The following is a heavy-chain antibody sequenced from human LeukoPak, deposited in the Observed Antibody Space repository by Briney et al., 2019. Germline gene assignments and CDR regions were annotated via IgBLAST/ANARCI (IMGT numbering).Heavy chain of an antibody. J-gene: IGHJ6*03. V-gene: IGHV1-46*03. CDR2: INPSGGST. D-gene: IGHD2-8*01. Sequence: GASVKVSCKASGYTFTSYYMHWVRQAPGQGLEWMGIINPSGGSTSYAQKFQGRVTITRDTSTSTVYMELSSLRSEDTAVYYCAREGHGPQNYYYYYYMDVWGKGTTVTVSS. CDR1: GYTFTSYY. CDR3: AREGHGPQNYYYYYYMDV.